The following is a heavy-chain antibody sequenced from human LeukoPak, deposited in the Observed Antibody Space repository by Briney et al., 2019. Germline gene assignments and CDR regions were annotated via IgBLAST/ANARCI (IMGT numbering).Heavy chain of an antibody. CDR3: ARLPAEGYSYGPIDY. CDR2: IYYSGST. D-gene: IGHD5-18*01. Sequence: SETLSLTCTVSGGSISSYYWSWIRQPPGRGLEWIGYIYYSGSTNYNPSLKSRVTISVDTSKNQFSLKLSSVTAADTAVYYCARLPAEGYSYGPIDYWGQGTLVTVSS. J-gene: IGHJ4*02. V-gene: IGHV4-59*08. CDR1: GGSISSYY.